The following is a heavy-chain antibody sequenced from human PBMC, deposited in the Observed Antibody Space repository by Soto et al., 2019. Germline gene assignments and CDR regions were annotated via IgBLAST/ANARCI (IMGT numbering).Heavy chain of an antibody. CDR3: ARATQYYFDRSGYPTGPHFAFDI. J-gene: IGHJ3*02. CDR1: GDSISSGSDS. D-gene: IGHD3-22*01. Sequence: QLQLQESGSGLVKPTQTLSLTCAISGDSISSGSDSWNWIRQPPGKGLEWIGYTYPRGNAYHNPSLKSRVTISVDMSKNQFSLQLRSVTAADTAVYYCARATQYYFDRSGYPTGPHFAFDIWVQGTMVTVSS. V-gene: IGHV4-30-2*01. CDR2: TYPRGNA.